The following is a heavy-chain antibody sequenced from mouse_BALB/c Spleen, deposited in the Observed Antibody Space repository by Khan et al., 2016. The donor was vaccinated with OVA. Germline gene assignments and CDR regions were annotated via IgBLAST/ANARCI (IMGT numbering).Heavy chain of an antibody. Sequence: EVQLVESGPSLVKPSPTLSLTCSVSGDSITSGYWNWIRKFPGNKLEYMGYITYSGSTYYNPSLKSRISITRDTSKNQYYLQLDSVTTEDTATYYCARSGFYAMDYWGQGTSVTVSS. D-gene: IGHD1-3*01. V-gene: IGHV3-8*02. CDR2: ITYSGST. CDR1: GDSITSGY. J-gene: IGHJ4*01. CDR3: ARSGFYAMDY.